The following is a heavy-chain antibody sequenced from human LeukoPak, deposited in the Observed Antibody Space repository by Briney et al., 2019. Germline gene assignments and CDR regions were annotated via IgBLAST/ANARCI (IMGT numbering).Heavy chain of an antibody. CDR2: INHSGST. CDR1: GGSFSGYY. V-gene: IGHV4-34*01. Sequence: PSETQSLTCAVYGGSFSGYYWSWIRQPPGKGLEWIGEINHSGSTNYNPSLKSRVTISVDTSKNQFSLKLSSVTAADTAVYYCARDYGGGVDWGQGTLVTVSS. CDR3: ARDYGGGVD. D-gene: IGHD4-23*01. J-gene: IGHJ4*02.